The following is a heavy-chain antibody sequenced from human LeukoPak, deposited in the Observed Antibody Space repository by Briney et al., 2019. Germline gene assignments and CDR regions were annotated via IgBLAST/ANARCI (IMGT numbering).Heavy chain of an antibody. CDR3: VTEVSGSFPT. Sequence: GGTLRLSCAASRFTFTIYGMSWVRQAPGKGLEWVSVISGSGHSTYYADSVKGRFTISRDNSKNTLYLQMNSLKHEDTAVYYCVTEVSGSFPTWGQGTLVTVSS. J-gene: IGHJ4*02. V-gene: IGHV3-23*01. CDR2: ISGSGHST. D-gene: IGHD1-26*01. CDR1: RFTFTIYG.